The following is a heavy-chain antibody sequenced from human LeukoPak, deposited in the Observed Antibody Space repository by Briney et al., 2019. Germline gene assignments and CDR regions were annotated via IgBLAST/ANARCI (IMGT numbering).Heavy chain of an antibody. CDR2: INPKSGGT. J-gene: IGHJ4*02. CDR1: GYTFTDYH. V-gene: IGHV1-2*02. Sequence: ASMKVSCKASGYTFTDYHLHWVRQAPGQGLQWVAWINPKSGGTSRSRKFQGRITSTRDTSIDTAYLQLSRLTSNDTAVYFCARRKSGTNPGAFDSWGQGTLVTVSS. D-gene: IGHD3-10*01. CDR3: ARRKSGTNPGAFDS.